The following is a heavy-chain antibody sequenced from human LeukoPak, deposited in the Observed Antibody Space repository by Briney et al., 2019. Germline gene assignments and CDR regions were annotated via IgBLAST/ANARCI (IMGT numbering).Heavy chain of an antibody. D-gene: IGHD2-21*02. CDR2: IYNTGRS. CDR1: GGSIAGNSDL. CDR3: ARRTGDSNGRWFDP. V-gene: IGHV4-39*01. Sequence: ASETLSLTCSVCGGSIAGNSDLWAWIRQPPGKGLEWIGSIYNTGRSYKNPSVESRATLSVDTSKNEFSLHLNFVTAADTAVYYCARRTGDSNGRWFDPWGQGTLVTVSS. J-gene: IGHJ5*02.